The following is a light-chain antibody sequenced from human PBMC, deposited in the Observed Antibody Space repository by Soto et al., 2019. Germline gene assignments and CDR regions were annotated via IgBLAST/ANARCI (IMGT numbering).Light chain of an antibody. J-gene: IGLJ2*01. Sequence: QSALTQPPSASGSPGQSVTISCTGTSSDVGGYNYVSWYQQHPGKAPKLMIYEVSKRPSGGPDRFSGSKSGNTASLTVSGLQAEDGGDYYCSSYAGSNDYVVFGGGTKVSVL. CDR3: SSYAGSNDYVV. CDR2: EVS. V-gene: IGLV2-8*01. CDR1: SSDVGGYNY.